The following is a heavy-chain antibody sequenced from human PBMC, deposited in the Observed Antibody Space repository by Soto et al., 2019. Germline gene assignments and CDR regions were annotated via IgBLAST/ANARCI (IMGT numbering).Heavy chain of an antibody. CDR1: GFTFSSYG. Sequence: QVQLVESGGGVVQPGRSLRLSCAASGFTFSSYGMHWVRQAPGKGLEWVAVISYDGSNKYYADSVKGRFTISRDNSKNPRYMQMNSLRAEDTAVYYCAKGRGTTDFCCQGTLVTVSS. V-gene: IGHV3-30*18. J-gene: IGHJ4*02. CDR3: AKGRGTTDF. CDR2: ISYDGSNK. D-gene: IGHD4-17*01.